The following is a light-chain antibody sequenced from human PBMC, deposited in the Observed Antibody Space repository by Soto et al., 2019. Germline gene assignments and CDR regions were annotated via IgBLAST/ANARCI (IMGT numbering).Light chain of an antibody. Sequence: SLSASVGGRVSITCRASQDIRGALAWYQQKPGKPPKLLIFDVSSLQSGVPSRFSGSGSGTDFTLTISSLQPEDFATYYCQQFNTYPITFGQGTRLEIK. CDR1: QDIRGA. V-gene: IGKV1-13*02. CDR3: QQFNTYPIT. J-gene: IGKJ5*01. CDR2: DVS.